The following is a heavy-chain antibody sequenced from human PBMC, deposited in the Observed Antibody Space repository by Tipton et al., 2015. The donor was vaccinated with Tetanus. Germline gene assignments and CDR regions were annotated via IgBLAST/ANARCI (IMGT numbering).Heavy chain of an antibody. Sequence: TLSLTCTVSGGSISTYDWNWIRQPAGKGLEWIGRIYRSGSTYWNPSLESRVTMSVDTSKNQFSLKLSSATAADTAIYYCVRSYAGSYPYWGQGILVTVSS. CDR2: IYRSGST. D-gene: IGHD3-10*01. V-gene: IGHV4-4*07. CDR1: GGSISTYD. CDR3: VRSYAGSYPY. J-gene: IGHJ4*02.